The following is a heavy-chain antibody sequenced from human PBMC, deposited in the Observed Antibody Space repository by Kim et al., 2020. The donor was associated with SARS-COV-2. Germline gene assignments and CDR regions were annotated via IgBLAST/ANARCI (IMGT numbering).Heavy chain of an antibody. V-gene: IGHV3-74*01. D-gene: IGHD6-19*01. CDR3: ARVTSGGYYDY. CDR2: VNSDGSST. J-gene: IGHJ4*02. Sequence: GGSLRLSCAASGFTFRSYWMHWVRQAPGKGLVWVSRVNSDGSSTIYADSVKGRFTISRDNAQNTLYLQMNSLRADDTAVYYCARVTSGGYYDYWGQGTLVTLSS. CDR1: GFTFRSYW.